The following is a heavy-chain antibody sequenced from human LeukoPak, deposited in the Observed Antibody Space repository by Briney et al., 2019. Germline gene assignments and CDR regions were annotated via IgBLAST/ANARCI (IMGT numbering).Heavy chain of an antibody. CDR1: GYSFTSYW. CDR3: ARPYCGGDCKGAFDI. CDR2: IYPGVSDT. Sequence: GESLKISCKGSGYSFTSYWIGWVRQMPGKGLEWMGIIYPGVSDTRYSPSFQGQVTISADKSISTAYLQWSSLKASDTAMYYCARPYCGGDCKGAFDIWGQGTMVTVSS. J-gene: IGHJ3*02. D-gene: IGHD2-21*02. V-gene: IGHV5-51*01.